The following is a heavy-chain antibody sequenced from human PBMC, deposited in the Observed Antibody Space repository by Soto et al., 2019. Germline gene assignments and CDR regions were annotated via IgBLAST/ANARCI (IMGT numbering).Heavy chain of an antibody. V-gene: IGHV1-18*04. CDR1: GYTFTNYG. CDR2: ISAYNGDT. Sequence: QVQLVQSGGEVKKPGASVKVSCKTSGYTFTNYGITWVRQAPGQGLKWMGWISAYNGDTNYAQKFQGRVIMTTDTSTTIAYMELRSLRSDDTAVYYCARGPAGGLRGGVSYWGQGTLVTVSS. CDR3: ARGPAGGLRGGVSY. J-gene: IGHJ4*02. D-gene: IGHD2-15*01.